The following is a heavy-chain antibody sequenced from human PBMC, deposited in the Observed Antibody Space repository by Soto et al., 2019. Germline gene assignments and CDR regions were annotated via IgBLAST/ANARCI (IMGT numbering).Heavy chain of an antibody. J-gene: IGHJ4*02. Sequence: PGGSLRLSCAASGFTFSSYAMSWVRQAPGKGLEWVSAISGSGGSTYYADSAKGRFTISRDNSKNTLYLQMSSLRAEDTAVYYCAKDHDYDSSGGRLDYWGQGTLVTVSS. V-gene: IGHV3-23*01. CDR2: ISGSGGST. D-gene: IGHD3-22*01. CDR3: AKDHDYDSSGGRLDY. CDR1: GFTFSSYA.